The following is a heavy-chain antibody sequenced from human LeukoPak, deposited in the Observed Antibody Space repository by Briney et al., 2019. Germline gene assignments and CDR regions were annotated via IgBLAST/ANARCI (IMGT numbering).Heavy chain of an antibody. Sequence: GGSLRLSCAASGCTFSSYWMSWVRQAPGKGLEWVANIKQDGSEKYYVDSVKGRFTISRDNAKNSLYLQMNSLRAEDTAVYYCAREQYCSSTSCYPLGTYYFDYWGQGTLVTVSS. D-gene: IGHD2-2*01. CDR1: GCTFSSYW. CDR3: AREQYCSSTSCYPLGTYYFDY. J-gene: IGHJ4*02. CDR2: IKQDGSEK. V-gene: IGHV3-7*01.